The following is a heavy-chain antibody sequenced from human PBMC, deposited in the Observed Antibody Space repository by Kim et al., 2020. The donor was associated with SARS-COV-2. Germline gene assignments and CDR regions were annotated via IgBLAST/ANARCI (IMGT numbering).Heavy chain of an antibody. CDR3: ASNYYDSSGYYYDEVYYYYYYGMDV. Sequence: GGSLRLSCAASGFTFSSYGMHWVRQAPGKGLEWVAVIWYDGSNKYYADSVKGRFTISRDNSKNTLYLQMNSLRAEDTAVYYCASNYYDSSGYYYDEVYYYYYYGMDVWGQGTTVTVSS. CDR2: IWYDGSNK. V-gene: IGHV3-33*01. CDR1: GFTFSSYG. D-gene: IGHD3-22*01. J-gene: IGHJ6*02.